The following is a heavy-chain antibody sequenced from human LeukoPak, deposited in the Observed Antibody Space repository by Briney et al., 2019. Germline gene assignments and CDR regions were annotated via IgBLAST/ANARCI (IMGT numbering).Heavy chain of an antibody. CDR1: GYTLTELS. Sequence: ASVKVSCKVSGYTLTELSMHWVRQAPGKGLEWMGGFDPEDGETIYAQKFQGRVTITRNTSISTAYMELSSLRSEDTAVYYCARGQYYYGSGSGDYFDYWGQGTLVTVSS. CDR3: ARGQYYYGSGSGDYFDY. V-gene: IGHV1-24*01. D-gene: IGHD3-10*01. J-gene: IGHJ4*02. CDR2: FDPEDGET.